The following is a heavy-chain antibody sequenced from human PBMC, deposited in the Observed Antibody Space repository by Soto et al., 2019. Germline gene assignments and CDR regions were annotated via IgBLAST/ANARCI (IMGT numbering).Heavy chain of an antibody. CDR1: GYTFSDYY. V-gene: IGHV3-48*02. Sequence: GASVKVSCKASGYTFSDYYIHWVRQTPGKGLEWISYSSPRGDTIYYADSVEGRFTISRDNARNSLSLHMSSLRDEDSALYYCAKGPHTNVGWPYYFESWGQGVPVTVSS. D-gene: IGHD6-19*01. CDR2: SSPRGDTI. CDR3: AKGPHTNVGWPYYFES. J-gene: IGHJ4*02.